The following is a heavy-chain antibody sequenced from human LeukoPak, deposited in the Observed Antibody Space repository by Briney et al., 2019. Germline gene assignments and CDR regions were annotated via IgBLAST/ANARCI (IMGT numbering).Heavy chain of an antibody. D-gene: IGHD5-24*01. J-gene: IGHJ4*02. Sequence: SETLSLTCTVSGGSISSYYWSWIRQPPGKGLEWIGYIYYSGSTNYNPSLKSRVTISVDTSKNQFSLKLSSVTAADTAVYYCARGGDGYNPLFDYWGQATLVTVSA. CDR2: IYYSGST. V-gene: IGHV4-59*01. CDR1: GGSISSYY. CDR3: ARGGDGYNPLFDY.